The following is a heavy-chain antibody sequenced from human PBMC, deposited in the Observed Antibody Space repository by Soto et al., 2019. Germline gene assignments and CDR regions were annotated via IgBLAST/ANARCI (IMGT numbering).Heavy chain of an antibody. CDR2: ISSSGSTI. CDR3: ARDCWWSGYYYGMDV. D-gene: IGHD2-15*01. Sequence: PGGSLRLSCAASGFTFSSYEMNWVRQAPGKGLEWVSYISSSGSTIYYADSVKGRFTISRDNAKNSLYLQMNSLRAEDTAVYYCARDCWWSGYYYGMDVWGQGTTVTVSS. J-gene: IGHJ6*02. CDR1: GFTFSSYE. V-gene: IGHV3-48*03.